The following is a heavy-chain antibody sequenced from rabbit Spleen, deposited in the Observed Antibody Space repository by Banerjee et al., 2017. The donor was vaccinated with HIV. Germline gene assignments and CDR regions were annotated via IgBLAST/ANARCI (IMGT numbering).Heavy chain of an antibody. CDR1: GFSFSNKAV. J-gene: IGHJ4*01. Sequence: QEQLVESGGGLVRPEGSLKLSCKASGFSFSNKAVMCWVRQAPGKGLEWIACINGTTGNPVYASAAKGRFPISRTSSPTVTLRMTSFTASDTATYCCSRELPGVIVWNFTFCGPAPLVTVS. D-gene: IGHD6-1*01. CDR3: SRELPGVIVWNFTF. CDR2: INGTTGNP. V-gene: IGHV1S45*01.